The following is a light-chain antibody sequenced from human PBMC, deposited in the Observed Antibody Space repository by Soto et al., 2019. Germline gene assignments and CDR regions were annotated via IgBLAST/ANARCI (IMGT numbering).Light chain of an antibody. V-gene: IGLV2-14*03. Sequence: QSVLTQPASVSGSPGQSITISCTGTSSDVGAYKYVSWYQQHPGKVPKLIIYGVSNRPSGVSNRFSGSKSGNTAFLTISGLQPEDAADYYCSSFTGKTTLDVFGTGTKVTV. J-gene: IGLJ1*01. CDR1: SSDVGAYKY. CDR3: SSFTGKTTLDV. CDR2: GVS.